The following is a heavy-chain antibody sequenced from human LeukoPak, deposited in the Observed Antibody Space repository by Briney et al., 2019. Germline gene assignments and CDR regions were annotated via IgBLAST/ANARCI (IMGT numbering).Heavy chain of an antibody. Sequence: XXSXXCXVYGGSFSGYYWSWIRQPPGKGLEWIGEINHSGSTNYNPSLKRRVTISVDTSKNQFSLKKSSVNAADTGVYYCGXXXXXXXXXSYRPHDRHFDYWGQGTLVTVSS. CDR2: INHSGST. J-gene: IGHJ4*02. CDR3: GXXXXXXXXXSYRPHDRHFDY. D-gene: IGHD3-16*02. CDR1: GGSFSGYY. V-gene: IGHV4-34*01.